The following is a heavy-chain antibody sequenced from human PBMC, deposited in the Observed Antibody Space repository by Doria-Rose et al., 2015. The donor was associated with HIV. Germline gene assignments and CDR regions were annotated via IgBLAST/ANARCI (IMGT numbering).Heavy chain of an antibody. CDR2: IFSDDER. CDR3: ARIKSSRWYHKYYFDF. Sequence: QVTSKGSGPVLVKPTETLTLTCTVSGVSLSSPGMGVSWIRQPPGKALEWLANIFSDDERSYKSSLKSRLTISRCTYKSQVVLTMTDMDPVDTATYYCARIKSSRWYHKYYFDFWGQGTLVIVSA. J-gene: IGHJ4*02. CDR1: GVSLSSPGMG. D-gene: IGHD6-13*01. V-gene: IGHV2-26*01.